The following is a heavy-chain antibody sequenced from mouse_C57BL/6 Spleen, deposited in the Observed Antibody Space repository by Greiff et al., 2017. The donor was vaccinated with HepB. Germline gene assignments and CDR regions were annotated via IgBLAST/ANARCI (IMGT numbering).Heavy chain of an antibody. CDR2: ISSGGDYI. V-gene: IGHV5S21*01. J-gene: IGHJ1*03. Sequence: KLVEWVAYISSGGDYIYYADTVKGRFTISRDNARNTLYLQMSSLKSEDTAMYYCARGGDWYFDVWGTGTTVTVSS. CDR3: ARGGDWYFDV.